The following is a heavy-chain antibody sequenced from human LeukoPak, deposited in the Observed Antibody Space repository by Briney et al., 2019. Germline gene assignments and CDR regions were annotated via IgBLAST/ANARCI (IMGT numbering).Heavy chain of an antibody. J-gene: IGHJ4*02. CDR2: IYYSGST. CDR3: ARWVATPIGYFDY. D-gene: IGHD5-12*01. CDR1: GGTISSSDYY. V-gene: IGHV4-39*01. Sequence: SETLSLTCTVSGGTISSSDYYWGWIRQAPGRGLEWIGNIYYSGSTYYNPSLKSRVTISVDTSNNQFSLKLSSVTAAHTAVYYCARWVATPIGYFDYWGQGTLVTVSS.